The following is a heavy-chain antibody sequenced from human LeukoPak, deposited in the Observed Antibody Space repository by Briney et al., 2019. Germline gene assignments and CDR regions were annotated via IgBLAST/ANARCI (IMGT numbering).Heavy chain of an antibody. CDR3: ARDMNGLT. V-gene: IGHV3-74*01. Sequence: GGSLRLSCATSGFIFGNYRMHWVRQAPGKGLVWVSRINSDGSGTDYAESVKGRFTISRDNAKNTLYLHMSSLRVEDTAVYCCARDMNGLTWGQGTLVTASS. D-gene: IGHD1-1*01. CDR2: INSDGSGT. CDR1: GFIFGNYR. J-gene: IGHJ5*02.